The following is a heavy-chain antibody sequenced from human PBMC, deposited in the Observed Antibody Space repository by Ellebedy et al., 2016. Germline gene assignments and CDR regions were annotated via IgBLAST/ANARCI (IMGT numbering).Heavy chain of an antibody. CDR1: GYPFTSYD. V-gene: IGHV1-8*01. CDR2: MNPNSGNT. J-gene: IGHJ4*02. Sequence: ASVKVSXXASGYPFTSYDINWVRQATGQGLEWMGWMNPNSGNTGYAQKFQGRVTMTRNTSISTAYMELSSLRSEDTAVYYCARGEGSSPDYWGQGTLVTVSS. D-gene: IGHD6-6*01. CDR3: ARGEGSSPDY.